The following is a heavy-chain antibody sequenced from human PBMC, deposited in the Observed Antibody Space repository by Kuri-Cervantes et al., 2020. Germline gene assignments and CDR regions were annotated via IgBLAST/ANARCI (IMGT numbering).Heavy chain of an antibody. D-gene: IGHD2/OR15-2a*01. J-gene: IGHJ4*02. Sequence: GKSLKISCAASGFTFSSYAMHWVRQAPGKGLEWVAVISYDGSNKYYADSVKGRFTISRDNSKNTLYLQMNSLRAEDTAVYYCARDPDAYTTHFPPEYWGQGTLVTVSS. CDR1: GFTFSSYA. CDR3: ARDPDAYTTHFPPEY. V-gene: IGHV3-30-3*01. CDR2: ISYDGSNK.